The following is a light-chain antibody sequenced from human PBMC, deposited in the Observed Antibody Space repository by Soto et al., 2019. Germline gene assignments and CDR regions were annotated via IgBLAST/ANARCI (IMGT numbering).Light chain of an antibody. V-gene: IGLV2-8*01. Sequence: QSALTQPPSASGSPGQSVTISCTGTSSDIGGYNYVSWYQQHPGKAPQVLIFDVTKRPAGVPDRFSGSKSGTSASLAITGLRPAGEADYYGASWDDCLIAVVFGGVTKLTVL. CDR2: DVT. CDR3: ASWDDCLIAVV. J-gene: IGLJ3*02. CDR1: SSDIGGYNY.